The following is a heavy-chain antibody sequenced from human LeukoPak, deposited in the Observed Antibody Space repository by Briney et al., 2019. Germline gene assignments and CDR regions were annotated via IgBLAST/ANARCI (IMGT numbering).Heavy chain of an antibody. CDR2: IYSGGST. CDR3: ARGIAADP. D-gene: IGHD6-13*01. J-gene: IGHJ3*01. CDR1: GFTFSSYD. V-gene: IGHV3-53*01. Sequence: GGSLRLSCAASGFTFSSYDMSWVRQAPGKGLEWVSVIYSGGSTYYADSVKGRFTISRDNSKNTLYLQMNSLRAEDTAVYYCARGIAADPWGQGTMVTVSS.